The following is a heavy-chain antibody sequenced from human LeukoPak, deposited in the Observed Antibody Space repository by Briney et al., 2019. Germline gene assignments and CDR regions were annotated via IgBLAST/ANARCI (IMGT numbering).Heavy chain of an antibody. CDR3: AKDPTHYRVWDDYDSTVLSY. J-gene: IGHJ4*02. CDR2: IRYDGSNK. V-gene: IGHV3-30*02. Sequence: GGSLRLSCAASGLTFSSYGMHWVRQAPGKELEWVAFIRYDGSNKYKADSVKGRFTISRDNAKNSLYLQMNSLRAEDTAVYYCAKDPTHYRVWDDYDSTVLSYWGQGTLVTVSS. D-gene: IGHD3-22*01. CDR1: GLTFSSYG.